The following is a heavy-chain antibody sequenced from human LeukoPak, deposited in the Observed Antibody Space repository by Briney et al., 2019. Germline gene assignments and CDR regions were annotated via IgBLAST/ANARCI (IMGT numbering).Heavy chain of an antibody. Sequence: GESLKISCKGSGYSFTSYWIGWVRQMPGKGLEWMGIIYPGDSDTRYSPSFQGQVTISADKSISTAYLQWSSLKASDTAMYYCARTTEGYAGGPGYSYYYYMDVWGKGTTVTISS. D-gene: IGHD5-12*01. CDR2: IYPGDSDT. J-gene: IGHJ6*03. CDR1: GYSFTSYW. V-gene: IGHV5-51*01. CDR3: ARTTEGYAGGPGYSYYYYMDV.